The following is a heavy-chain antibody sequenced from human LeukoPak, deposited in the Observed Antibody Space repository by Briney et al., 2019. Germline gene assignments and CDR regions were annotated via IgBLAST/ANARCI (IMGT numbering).Heavy chain of an antibody. Sequence: ASVNVSCKASGYTFTHHWMHWVRQAPGQGLEWMVIINPYGGRTTNAQKFQGEFTRTWDTSTSTVYLEGTNLTSEDRAVYYCGRDQGTGDYYFDSWGQGTLVIVSS. CDR3: GRDQGTGDYYFDS. J-gene: IGHJ4*02. D-gene: IGHD4-17*01. V-gene: IGHV1-46*01. CDR2: INPYGGRT. CDR1: GYTFTHHW.